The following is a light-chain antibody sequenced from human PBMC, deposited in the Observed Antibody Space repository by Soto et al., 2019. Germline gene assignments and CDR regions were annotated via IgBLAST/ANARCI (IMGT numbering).Light chain of an antibody. V-gene: IGKV1-39*01. CDR3: QQSYSTPYT. J-gene: IGKJ2*01. Sequence: DIQMTQSPSSLSASVGDRVTITCRARQSISNSLTWYQQKPGKAPQFLIFGASSLPGGVPSRFSGSGSGTDFTLTISSLQPEDFATYFCQQSYSTPYTFGQGTKLEIK. CDR2: GAS. CDR1: QSISNS.